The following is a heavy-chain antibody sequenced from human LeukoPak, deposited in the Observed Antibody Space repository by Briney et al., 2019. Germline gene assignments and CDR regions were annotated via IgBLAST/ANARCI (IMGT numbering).Heavy chain of an antibody. V-gene: IGHV5-51*01. CDR2: IYPGDSDT. D-gene: IGHD3-9*01. J-gene: IGHJ4*02. CDR3: ARQPYYYDILTGYYTMHFDY. CDR1: GYSFTSYW. Sequence: GESLKISCKGSGYSFTSYWIGWVRQMPGKGLEWMGIIYPGDSDTRYSPSFQGQVTISADKSISTAYLQWSSLKASDTAMYYCARQPYYYDILTGYYTMHFDYWGQGTLVTVSS.